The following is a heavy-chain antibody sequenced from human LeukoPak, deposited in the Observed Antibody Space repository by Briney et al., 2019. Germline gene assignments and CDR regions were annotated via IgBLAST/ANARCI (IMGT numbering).Heavy chain of an antibody. D-gene: IGHD4-17*01. CDR1: GFTFRSYA. CDR2: ISGSGGST. V-gene: IGHV3-23*01. J-gene: IGHJ5*02. Sequence: GGSLRLSCAASGFTFRSYAMSWVRQARGKGLEWVSAISGSGGSTYYADSVKGRFTISRDNSKNTLYLQMNSLRAEDTAVYYCAKDLTVTTLFWFDPWGQGTLVTVSS. CDR3: AKDLTVTTLFWFDP.